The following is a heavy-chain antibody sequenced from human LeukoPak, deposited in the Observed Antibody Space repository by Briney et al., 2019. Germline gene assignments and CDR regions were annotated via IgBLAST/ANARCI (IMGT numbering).Heavy chain of an antibody. CDR2: IGTAGDT. CDR1: GFTFSSYD. Sequence: PGGSLRLSCAASGFTFSSYDMHWVRHPTGKGLEWVSGIGTAGDTYYPGSVKGRFTISRENAKNSLYLQMNSLRAGDTAVYYCARSLGVGYDYWGQGSLVTVSS. V-gene: IGHV3-13*01. D-gene: IGHD3-16*01. CDR3: ARSLGVGYDY. J-gene: IGHJ4*02.